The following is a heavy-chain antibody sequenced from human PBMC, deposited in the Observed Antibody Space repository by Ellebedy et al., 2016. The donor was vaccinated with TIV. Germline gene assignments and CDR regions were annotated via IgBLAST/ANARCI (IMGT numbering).Heavy chain of an antibody. V-gene: IGHV4-34*01. J-gene: IGHJ4*02. CDR3: ARDHYGDYRD. CDR2: INHSGST. CDR1: GGSFSGYY. D-gene: IGHD4-17*01. Sequence: SETLSLTXAVYGGSFSGYYWSWIRQPPGKGLEWIGEINHSGSTNYNPSLKSRVTISVDTSKNQFSLKLSSVTAADTAVYYCARDHYGDYRDWGQGTLVTVSS.